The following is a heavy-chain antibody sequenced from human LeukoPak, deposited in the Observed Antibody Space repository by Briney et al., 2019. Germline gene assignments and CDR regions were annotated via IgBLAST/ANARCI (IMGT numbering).Heavy chain of an antibody. CDR2: ISSSGSTI. J-gene: IGHJ6*02. Sequence: GGSLRLSCAASGFTFSDYYMSWIRQAPGKGLEWVSYISSSGSTIYYADSVKGRFTISRDNAKNSLYLQMNSLRAEDTAVYYCARDKVRYGPYYYYGMDVWGQGTTVTVSS. CDR3: ARDKVRYGPYYYYGMDV. D-gene: IGHD1-1*01. CDR1: GFTFSDYY. V-gene: IGHV3-11*04.